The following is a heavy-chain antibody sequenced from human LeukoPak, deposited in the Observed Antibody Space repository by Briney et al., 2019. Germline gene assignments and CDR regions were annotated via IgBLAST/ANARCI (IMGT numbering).Heavy chain of an antibody. V-gene: IGHV3-9*01. Sequence: SLRLSCAASGFTFDDYAMHWVRQAPGKGLEWVSGISWNSGSIGYADSVKGRFTISRDNAKNSLYLQMNSLRAEDTALYYCAKARRSDGYNEAFDIWGQGTMVTVSS. CDR2: ISWNSGSI. CDR3: AKARRSDGYNEAFDI. J-gene: IGHJ3*02. CDR1: GFTFDDYA. D-gene: IGHD5-24*01.